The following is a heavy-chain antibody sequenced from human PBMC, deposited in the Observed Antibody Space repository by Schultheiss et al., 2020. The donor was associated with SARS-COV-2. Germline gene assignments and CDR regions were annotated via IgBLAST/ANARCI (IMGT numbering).Heavy chain of an antibody. V-gene: IGHV3-53*01. CDR2: FHPDDTT. CDR3: ARAFIIGNYVDYFDT. CDR1: GFTFSASY. J-gene: IGHJ4*02. Sequence: GGSLRLSCAASGFTFSASYMSWVRQAPGKGLEWVSVFHPDDTTHYADSVKGRFSISRDNSKNTLYLQMNSLRDEDTAVYYCARAFIIGNYVDYFDTWGQGTLVTVSS. D-gene: IGHD1-7*01.